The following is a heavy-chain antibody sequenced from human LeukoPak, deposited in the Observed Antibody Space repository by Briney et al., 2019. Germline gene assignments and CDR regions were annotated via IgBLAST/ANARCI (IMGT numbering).Heavy chain of an antibody. V-gene: IGHV1-46*01. J-gene: IGHJ4*01. Sequence: ASVKVSCKASGYTFTTYHMHWVRQAPGQGLEWMGIINPSGNNTNYAQKFQGRVTMTKDTSTNTVYMELSCLRSEDAAIYYCAREAYGSETYYSVDYWGHGTLVTVSS. CDR2: INPSGNNT. CDR3: AREAYGSETYYSVDY. CDR1: GYTFTTYH. D-gene: IGHD3-10*01.